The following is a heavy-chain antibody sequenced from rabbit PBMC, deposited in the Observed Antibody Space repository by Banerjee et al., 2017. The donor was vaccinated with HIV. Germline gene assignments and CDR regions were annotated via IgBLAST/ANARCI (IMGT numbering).Heavy chain of an antibody. D-gene: IGHD1-1*01. CDR1: GFDFSRYY. CDR3: AKGQYGRGSGYPLPHYFDL. V-gene: IGHV1S45*01. J-gene: IGHJ4*01. Sequence: QEQLVESGGGLVQPGASLTLTCTASGFDFSRYYMCWVRQAPGKGLEWIASIFSGGSGTTNYASWAKGRFTISRTSSTTVTLQMTSLTAADTATYFCAKGQYGRGSGYPLPHYFDLWGQGTLVTVS. CDR2: IFSGGSGTT.